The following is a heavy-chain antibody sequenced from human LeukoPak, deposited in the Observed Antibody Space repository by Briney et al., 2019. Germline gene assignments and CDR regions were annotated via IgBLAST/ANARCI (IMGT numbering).Heavy chain of an antibody. CDR1: AFAFRPYA. J-gene: IGHJ4*02. D-gene: IGHD5-18*01. CDR2: VSGSGGST. CDR3: AKGAASRGYTYVAN. V-gene: IGHV3-23*01. Sequence: GGSLRLSCAASAFAFRPYAMIWVRQAPGKGLEWVSTVSGSGGSTYYADSVKGRFTISRDNSNNTLYLQMNSLRAEDTAVYYCAKGAASRGYTYVANWGQGTLVTVSS.